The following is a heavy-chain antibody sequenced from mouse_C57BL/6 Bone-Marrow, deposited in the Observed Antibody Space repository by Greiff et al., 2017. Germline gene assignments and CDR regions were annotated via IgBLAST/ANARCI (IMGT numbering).Heavy chain of an antibody. CDR2: IHPNSGST. J-gene: IGHJ4*01. Sequence: QVQLQQPGAELVKPGASVKLSCKASGYTFTSYWMHWVKQRPGQGLEWIGMIHPNSGSTNYNEKFKSKATLTVDKSSSTAYMQLSSLTSEDSAVYYCARLDYDYPCYAMDYWGQGTSVTVSS. CDR1: GYTFTSYW. V-gene: IGHV1-64*01. CDR3: ARLDYDYPCYAMDY. D-gene: IGHD2-4*01.